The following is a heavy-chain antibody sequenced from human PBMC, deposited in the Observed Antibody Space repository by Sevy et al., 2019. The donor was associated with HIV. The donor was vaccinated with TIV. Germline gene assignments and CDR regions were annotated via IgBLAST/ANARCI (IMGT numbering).Heavy chain of an antibody. CDR2: IKQDGSEK. Sequence: GGSLRLSCAASGFTFSSYWMSWVRQAPGKGLEWVANIKQDGSEKYYVDSVKGRSTISRDNAKNSLYLQMNSLRAEDTAVYYCARESYSRGAYFDYWGQGTLVTVSS. J-gene: IGHJ4*02. V-gene: IGHV3-7*01. CDR3: ARESYSRGAYFDY. CDR1: GFTFSSYW. D-gene: IGHD6-13*01.